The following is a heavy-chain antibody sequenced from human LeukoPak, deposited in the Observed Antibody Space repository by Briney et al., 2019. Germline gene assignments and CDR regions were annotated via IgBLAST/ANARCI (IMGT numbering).Heavy chain of an antibody. CDR1: GSTFSSYS. Sequence: PGGSLRLSCAASGSTFSSYSMNWVRQAPGKGLEWVSSISSSSSYIYYADSVKGRFTISRDNAKNSLYLQMNSLRAEDTAVYYCASSSPDVVVAATYDYWGQGTLVTVSS. J-gene: IGHJ4*02. D-gene: IGHD2-15*01. V-gene: IGHV3-21*01. CDR3: ASSSPDVVVAATYDY. CDR2: ISSSSSYI.